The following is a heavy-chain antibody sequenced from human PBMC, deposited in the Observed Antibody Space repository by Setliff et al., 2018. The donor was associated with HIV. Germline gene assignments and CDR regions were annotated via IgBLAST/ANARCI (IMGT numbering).Heavy chain of an antibody. Sequence: SATLSLTCSVSGGSISSSTYYWGWIRQRPGKGLEWIGDIFYTGSTYYHPSLKNRVAISVDTSENPFSLKLNSVTAADTAVYYCARRGRDGVFIMFATGFDPWGQGALVTVSS. CDR2: IFYTGST. D-gene: IGHD2-8*01. CDR1: GGSISSSTYY. J-gene: IGHJ5*02. V-gene: IGHV4-39*01. CDR3: ARRGRDGVFIMFATGFDP.